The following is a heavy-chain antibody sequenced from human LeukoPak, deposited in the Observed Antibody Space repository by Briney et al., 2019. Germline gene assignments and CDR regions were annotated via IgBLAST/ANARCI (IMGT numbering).Heavy chain of an antibody. D-gene: IGHD3-10*01. CDR3: AKAPSITMVRGVISYYYGMDV. J-gene: IGHJ6*02. CDR1: GFTFSSYG. Sequence: GGSLRLSCAASGFTFSSYGMHWVRQAPGKGLEWVAFIRYDGSNKYYADSVKGRFTTSRDNSKNTLYLQMNSLRAEDTAVYYCAKAPSITMVRGVISYYYGMDVWGQGTTVTVSS. V-gene: IGHV3-30*02. CDR2: IRYDGSNK.